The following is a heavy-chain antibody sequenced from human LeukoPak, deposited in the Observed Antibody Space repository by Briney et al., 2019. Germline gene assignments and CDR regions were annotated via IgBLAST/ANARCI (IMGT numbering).Heavy chain of an antibody. V-gene: IGHV3-53*01. Sequence: GGSLRLSCAASGFTVRSNYMSWVRQAPGKGLEWVSVIFSDGSTYYADSVKGRFTISRDNSKNTLFLQMNSLRVEDTAAYHCARASTTLIKAFDIWGQGTMVTVSS. J-gene: IGHJ3*02. CDR1: GFTVRSNY. CDR2: IFSDGST. D-gene: IGHD2/OR15-2a*01. CDR3: ARASTTLIKAFDI.